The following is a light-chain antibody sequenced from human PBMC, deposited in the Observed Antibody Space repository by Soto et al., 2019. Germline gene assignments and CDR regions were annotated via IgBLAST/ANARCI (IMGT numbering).Light chain of an antibody. Sequence: EVVMTQSPASLSASPGERVTLSCRASQNIRSSLAWYQQRPGQAPRLLIYDASTRATGIPPRFSGGGSGTDFTLTISGLEPEDFAVYYCQQYGSSLTWTFGQGTKVDIK. V-gene: IGKV3-20*01. J-gene: IGKJ1*01. CDR1: QNIRSS. CDR2: DAS. CDR3: QQYGSSLTWT.